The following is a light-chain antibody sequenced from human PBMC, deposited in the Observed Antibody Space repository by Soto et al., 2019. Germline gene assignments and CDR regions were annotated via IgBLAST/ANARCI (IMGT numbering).Light chain of an antibody. CDR1: KLGDKY. J-gene: IGLJ1*01. CDR2: QDS. Sequence: SYELTQPPSVSVSPGQTASITCSGDKLGDKYACCYQQKPGQSPVLVIYQDSKRPSGIPERFSGSNSGNTATLTISGTQAMDEADYYCQAWDSRTYVFGTGTKVTVL. CDR3: QAWDSRTYV. V-gene: IGLV3-1*01.